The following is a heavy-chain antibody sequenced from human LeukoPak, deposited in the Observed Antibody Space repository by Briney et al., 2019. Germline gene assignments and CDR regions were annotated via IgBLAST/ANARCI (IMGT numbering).Heavy chain of an antibody. D-gene: IGHD1-7*01. Sequence: PSETLSLTCAVYGGSFSGYYWSWIRQPPGKGLEWIGEISHSGSTNYNPSLKSRVTISVDTSKNQFSLKLSSVTAADTAVYYCARVRRKWNYSEYFQHWGQGTLVTVSS. CDR3: ARVRRKWNYSEYFQH. V-gene: IGHV4-34*01. J-gene: IGHJ1*01. CDR1: GGSFSGYY. CDR2: ISHSGST.